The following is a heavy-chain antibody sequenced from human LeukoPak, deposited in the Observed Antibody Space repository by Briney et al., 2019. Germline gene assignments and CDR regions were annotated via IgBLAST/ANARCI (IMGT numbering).Heavy chain of an antibody. J-gene: IGHJ4*02. V-gene: IGHV3-23*01. Sequence: GGSLRLSCAASGFTFSTYAMSWVRQTPGKGLEWVSAISGSGGSTYYADSVKGRFTISRDNSGNTLYLQMNSLRAEDTAAYYCAVANPYTSGWYYFDYWGQGTLVTVSS. CDR1: GFTFSTYA. CDR3: AVANPYTSGWYYFDY. CDR2: ISGSGGST. D-gene: IGHD6-19*01.